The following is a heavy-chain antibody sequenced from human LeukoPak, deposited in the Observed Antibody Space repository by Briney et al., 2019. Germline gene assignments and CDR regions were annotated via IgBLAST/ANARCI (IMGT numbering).Heavy chain of an antibody. Sequence: GSLRLSCAASGFTFSDYYMSWIRQPPGKGLEWIGEINHSGSTNYNPSLKSRVTISVDTSKNQFSLKLSSVTAADTAVYYCARGRQDSSSWSYYFDYWGQGTLVTVSS. CDR3: ARGRQDSSSWSYYFDY. V-gene: IGHV4-34*01. CDR2: INHSGST. CDR1: GFTFSDYY. J-gene: IGHJ4*02. D-gene: IGHD6-13*01.